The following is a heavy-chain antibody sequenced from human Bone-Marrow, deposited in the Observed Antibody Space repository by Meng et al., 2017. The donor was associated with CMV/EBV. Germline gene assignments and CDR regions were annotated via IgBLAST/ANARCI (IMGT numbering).Heavy chain of an antibody. D-gene: IGHD3-16*01. V-gene: IGHV3-30*04. CDR3: ARDEVGAYYYYGMDV. CDR1: GFSTSRYT. Sequence: GESLKISCAASGFSTSRYTMHWVRQAPGKGLEWVACISSDGANIYYAEAVRGRFTISRDVSKNTVYLHMSSLRGEDTAIYHCARDEVGAYYYYGMDVWGQGTTVTVSS. J-gene: IGHJ6*02. CDR2: ISSDGANI.